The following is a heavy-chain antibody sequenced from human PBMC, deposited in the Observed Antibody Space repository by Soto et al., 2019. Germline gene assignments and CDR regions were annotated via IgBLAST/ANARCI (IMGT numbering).Heavy chain of an antibody. Sequence: GRSLRLSCAASGFSFSISPMHWVRQAPGKGPEWVALISYDGTNKFYADSVKGRFTISRDNYKSTLYLHVDSLRPEDAAVYYCARDPKTSGGQHWAFNYFDSWGQGTLVTVSS. CDR3: ARDPKTSGGQHWAFNYFDS. J-gene: IGHJ4*02. V-gene: IGHV3-30-3*01. D-gene: IGHD7-27*01. CDR1: GFSFSISP. CDR2: ISYDGTNK.